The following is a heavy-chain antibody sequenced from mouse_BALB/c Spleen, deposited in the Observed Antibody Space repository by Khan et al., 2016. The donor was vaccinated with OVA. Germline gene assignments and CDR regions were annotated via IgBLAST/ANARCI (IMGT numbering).Heavy chain of an antibody. J-gene: IGHJ3*01. CDR2: IYPGNVSP. D-gene: IGHD2-2*01. V-gene: IGHV1S56*01. CDR3: ARAGYGSFAD. CDR1: GYTFTSYY. Sequence: VQLQESGPELVKPGASVRISCKASGYTFTSYYIHWVKQRPGQGLEWIGWIYPGNVSPKYNERFKGKATLTADKSSTTVSMQLSSLTSEDSAVYFCARAGYGSFADWGQGTLVTVSA.